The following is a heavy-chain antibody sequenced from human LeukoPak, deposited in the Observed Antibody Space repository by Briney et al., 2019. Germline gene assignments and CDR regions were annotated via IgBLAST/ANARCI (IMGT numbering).Heavy chain of an antibody. CDR1: GGSISSGGYY. V-gene: IGHV4-30-2*01. CDR3: ARGYGSGSYFVY. CDR2: IYHSGNT. D-gene: IGHD3-10*01. Sequence: PSETLSLTCTVSGGSISSGGYYWSWIRQPPGKGLEWIGYIYHSGNTYYNPSLKSRVTISVDRSKNQFSLKLSSVTAADTAVYYCARGYGSGSYFVYWGQGTLVTVSS. J-gene: IGHJ4*02.